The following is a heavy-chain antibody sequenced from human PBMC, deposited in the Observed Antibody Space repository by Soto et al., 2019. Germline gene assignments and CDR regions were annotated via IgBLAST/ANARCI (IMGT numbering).Heavy chain of an antibody. CDR1: GYTFTNYY. Sequence: SVKVSCKSTGYTFTNYYMHWVRQAPGQGFEWMGRISTKSGGTNYAQKFEGRVTMTWDTSLNTAYMELTSLISEDTAVYYCARPPGYISDWYYFDLWGQGTLVTVSS. V-gene: IGHV1-2*02. CDR3: ARPPGYISDWYYFDL. CDR2: ISTKSGGT. D-gene: IGHD3-9*01. J-gene: IGHJ4*02.